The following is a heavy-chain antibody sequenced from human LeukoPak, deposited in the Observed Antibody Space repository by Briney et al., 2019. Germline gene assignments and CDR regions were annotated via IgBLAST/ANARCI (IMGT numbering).Heavy chain of an antibody. J-gene: IGHJ6*03. CDR3: ARSPGVGYYYYMDV. D-gene: IGHD2-15*01. CDR1: GASLINNY. V-gene: IGHV4-59*01. Sequence: SETLSLTCNVSGASLINNYWSWIRQSPAKGLDWIGYVYYNSGSTSYIPSLNSRVTISVDTSKNQFYLKLTSVTAADTAMYYCARSPGVGYYYYMDVWGKGITVIVSS. CDR2: VYYNSGST.